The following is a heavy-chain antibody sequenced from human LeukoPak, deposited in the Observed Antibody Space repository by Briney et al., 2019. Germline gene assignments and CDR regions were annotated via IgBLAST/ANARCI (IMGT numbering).Heavy chain of an antibody. CDR2: IRSKANSYAT. J-gene: IGHJ4*02. CDR1: GFTFSGSA. V-gene: IGHV3-73*01. Sequence: GGSLSLSCAASGFTFSGSAMHWVRQASGKGLEWVGRIRSKANSYATAYAASVKGRFTISRDDSKNTAYLQMNSLKTEDTAVYYCTSPRRDGYNYVYWGQGTLVTVSS. CDR3: TSPRRDGYNYVY. D-gene: IGHD5-24*01.